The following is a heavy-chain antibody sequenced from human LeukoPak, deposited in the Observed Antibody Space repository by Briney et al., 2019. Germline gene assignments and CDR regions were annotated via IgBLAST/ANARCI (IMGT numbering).Heavy chain of an antibody. CDR3: ARGRVGYCSSTSCYAQGYYYYYYMDV. Sequence: SETLSLTCTVSGGSISSYYWSWIRQPPGKGLEWIGYIYYSGSTNYNPSLKSRVTISVDTSKNQFPLKLSSVTAADTAVYYCARGRVGYCSSTSCYAQGYYYYYYMDVWGKGTTVTISS. D-gene: IGHD2-2*01. CDR2: IYYSGST. J-gene: IGHJ6*03. CDR1: GGSISSYY. V-gene: IGHV4-59*08.